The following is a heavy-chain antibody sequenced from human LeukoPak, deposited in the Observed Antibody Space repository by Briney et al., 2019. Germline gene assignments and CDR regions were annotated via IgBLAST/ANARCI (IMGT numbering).Heavy chain of an antibody. V-gene: IGHV3-48*01. CDR2: ISSSSSTI. Sequence: GGSLRLSCAASGFTFSSYSMNWVRQAPGKGLEWVSYISSSSSTIYYADSVKGRFTISRDNAKNSLYLQMNSLRAEDTAVYYCARVTFYGSGSLSFDYWGQGILVTVSS. CDR3: ARVTFYGSGSLSFDY. CDR1: GFTFSSYS. D-gene: IGHD3-10*01. J-gene: IGHJ4*02.